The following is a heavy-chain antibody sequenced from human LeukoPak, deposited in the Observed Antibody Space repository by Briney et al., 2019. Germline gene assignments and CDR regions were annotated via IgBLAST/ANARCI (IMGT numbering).Heavy chain of an antibody. CDR2: IYYSGST. V-gene: IGHV4-59*12. Sequence: SETLSLTCTVSGGSISSYYWSWIRQPPGKGLEWIGYIYYSGSTNYNPSLKSRVTISVDTSKNQFSLKLSSVTAADTAVYYCARGRGAYYYGSGSYNYWGQGTLVTVSS. CDR3: ARGRGAYYYGSGSYNY. J-gene: IGHJ4*02. CDR1: GGSISSYY. D-gene: IGHD3-10*01.